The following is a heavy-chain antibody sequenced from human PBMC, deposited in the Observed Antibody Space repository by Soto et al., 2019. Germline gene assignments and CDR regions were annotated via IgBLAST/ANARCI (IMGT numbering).Heavy chain of an antibody. CDR1: GFTFSSYN. J-gene: IGHJ4*02. V-gene: IGHV3-48*02. CDR3: ARVVDGISGADY. Sequence: EVQLLESGGDLIQPGGSLRLSCVASGFTFSSYNMIWVRQAPGRGLECISYVTITGSTIHYADSVKGRFTISRDNAKDSLYLQMNSLRDEDTAVYYCARVVDGISGADYWGQGTLVTVSS. D-gene: IGHD1-20*01. CDR2: VTITGSTI.